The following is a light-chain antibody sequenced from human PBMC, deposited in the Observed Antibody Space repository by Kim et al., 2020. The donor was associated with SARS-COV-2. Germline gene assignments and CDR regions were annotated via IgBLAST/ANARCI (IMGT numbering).Light chain of an antibody. V-gene: IGLV1-47*01. J-gene: IGLJ3*02. Sequence: QSVLTQPPSASGTPGQRVTISCSGSSSNIGSNYVYWYQQHPGTAPKLLIYRDNQRPSGVPDRFSGSKSGTSASLAIGGLRSEDEADYYCAAWEDNLSGWVFGGGTQLTVL. CDR3: AAWEDNLSGWV. CDR1: SSNIGSNY. CDR2: RDN.